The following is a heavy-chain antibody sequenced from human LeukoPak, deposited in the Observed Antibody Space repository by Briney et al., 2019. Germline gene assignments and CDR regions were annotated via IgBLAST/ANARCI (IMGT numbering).Heavy chain of an antibody. D-gene: IGHD3-10*01. CDR1: GFTFSSYS. J-gene: IGHJ3*02. CDR2: ISSSSSYI. Sequence: GSLRLSCAASGFTFSSYSMNWVRQAPGKGLEWVSSISSSSSYIYYADSVKGRFTTSRDNAKNSLYLQMNSLRAEDTAVYYCARAKFGESPNAFDIWGQGTMVTVSS. CDR3: ARAKFGESPNAFDI. V-gene: IGHV3-21*01.